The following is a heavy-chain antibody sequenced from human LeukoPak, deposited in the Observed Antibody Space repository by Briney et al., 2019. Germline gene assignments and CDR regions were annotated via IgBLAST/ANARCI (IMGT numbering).Heavy chain of an antibody. D-gene: IGHD4-17*01. CDR1: GFSFSTYS. CDR3: ARAGFYGDYTDY. V-gene: IGHV3-21*01. J-gene: IGHJ4*02. CDR2: ISGSSTYI. Sequence: GGSLRLSCAASGFSFSTYSMNWVRQAPGRGLEWVSSISGSSTYIYYADSVKGRFTISRDNAKNSLYLQMNSLRAEDTAAYYCARAGFYGDYTDYWGQGTLVTVSS.